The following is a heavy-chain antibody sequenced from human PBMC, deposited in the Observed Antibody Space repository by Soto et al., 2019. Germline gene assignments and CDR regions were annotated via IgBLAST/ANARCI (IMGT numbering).Heavy chain of an antibody. CDR3: ARVRGDYDILTGSQGWFDP. V-gene: IGHV5-51*01. Sequence: GESLKISCKGSGYSFTSYWIGWVRQMPGKGLEWMGIIYPGDSDTRYSPSFQGQVTISADKSISTAYLQWSSLKASDTAMYYCARVRGDYDILTGSQGWFDPWGQGNLVTVSS. D-gene: IGHD3-9*01. J-gene: IGHJ5*02. CDR2: IYPGDSDT. CDR1: GYSFTSYW.